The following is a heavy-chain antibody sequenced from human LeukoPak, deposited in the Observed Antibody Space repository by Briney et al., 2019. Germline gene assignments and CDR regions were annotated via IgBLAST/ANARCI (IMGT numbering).Heavy chain of an antibody. CDR2: INGYTT. V-gene: IGHV3-23*01. D-gene: IGHD3-16*01. CDR1: GLPFSSHA. Sequence: GGSLRLSCAASGLPFSSHAFSWIRQAPGKGLEWVSAINGYTTYYADTVKGRFTISRDNSENTVYLQMGSLRADDTAVYYCAKEVPQTSGSSGESCGFDPWGQGTLVIVSS. CDR3: AKEVPQTSGSSGESCGFDP. J-gene: IGHJ5*02.